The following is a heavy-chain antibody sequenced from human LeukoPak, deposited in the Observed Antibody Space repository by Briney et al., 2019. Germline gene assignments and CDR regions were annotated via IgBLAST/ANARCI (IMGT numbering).Heavy chain of an antibody. J-gene: IGHJ3*02. V-gene: IGHV1-69*13. CDR1: GYTFTGYY. Sequence: SVKVSCKASGYTFTGYYMHWVRQAPGQGLEWMGGIIPIFGTANYAQKFQGRVTITADESTSTAYMELSSLRSEDTAVYYCARSANHLNYDGTGYYYPDDAFDIWGQGTMVTVSS. CDR2: IIPIFGTA. CDR3: ARSANHLNYDGTGYYYPDDAFDI. D-gene: IGHD3-22*01.